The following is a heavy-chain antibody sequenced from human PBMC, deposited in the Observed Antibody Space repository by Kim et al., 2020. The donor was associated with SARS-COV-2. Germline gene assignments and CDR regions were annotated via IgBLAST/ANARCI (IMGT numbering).Heavy chain of an antibody. Sequence: SVKVSCKASGGIFSSYSFSWVRQAPGQGLEWMGGIFPLFERTKYSQKFQDRVTITADETTSTAYVEVSLLTSEDTAVYFCARGSEADCSGGICFPYFFDIWGQGTLVTVSS. V-gene: IGHV1-69*13. J-gene: IGHJ4*02. CDR2: IFPLFERT. CDR3: ARGSEADCSGGICFPYFFDI. CDR1: GGIFSSYS. D-gene: IGHD2-15*01.